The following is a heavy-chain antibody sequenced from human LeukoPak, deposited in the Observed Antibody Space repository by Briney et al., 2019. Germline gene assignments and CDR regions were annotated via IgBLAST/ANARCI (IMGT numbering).Heavy chain of an antibody. J-gene: IGHJ4*02. CDR3: ARDLAARGNSIDY. D-gene: IGHD6-6*01. CDR2: INAGNGNT. Sequence: ASVKVSCKASGYTFTSYAMHWVRQAPGQRLEWMGWINAGNGNTKYSQKFQGRVTITRDTSASTAYMELSSLRAEDTAVYYCARDLAARGNSIDYWGQGTLVTVSS. CDR1: GYTFTSYA. V-gene: IGHV1-3*01.